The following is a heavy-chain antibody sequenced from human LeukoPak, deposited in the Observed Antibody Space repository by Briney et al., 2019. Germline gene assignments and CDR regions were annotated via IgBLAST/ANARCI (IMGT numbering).Heavy chain of an antibody. CDR2: IIPIFGTA. J-gene: IGHJ5*02. Sequence: SVKVSCKASGGTFSSYTISWVRQAPGQGLEWMGRIIPIFGTANYAQKFQGRVTITTDESTSTAYMELSSLRSEDTAVYYCARDLLTGYNWFDPWGQGTLVTVSS. CDR3: ARDLLTGYNWFDP. V-gene: IGHV1-69*05. CDR1: GGTFSSYT. D-gene: IGHD1-1*01.